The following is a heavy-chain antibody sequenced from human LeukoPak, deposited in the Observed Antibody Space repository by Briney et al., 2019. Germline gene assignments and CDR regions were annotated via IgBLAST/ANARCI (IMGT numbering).Heavy chain of an antibody. CDR2: ISYDGSNK. J-gene: IGHJ4*02. D-gene: IGHD2-2*01. CDR3: AKPEEATFYCSSTSCPYYFDY. Sequence: GGSLRLSCAASGFTFSSYAMHWVRQAPGKGLEWVAVISYDGSNKYYADSVKGRFTISRDNSKNTLYLQMNSLRAEDTAVYYCAKPEEATFYCSSTSCPYYFDYWGQGTLVTVSS. CDR1: GFTFSSYA. V-gene: IGHV3-30-3*02.